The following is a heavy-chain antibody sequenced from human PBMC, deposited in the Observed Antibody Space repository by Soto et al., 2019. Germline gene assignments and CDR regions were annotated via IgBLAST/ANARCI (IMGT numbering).Heavy chain of an antibody. J-gene: IGHJ3*02. Sequence: ASVKVSCKASGYTFTGYYMHWVRQAPGQGLEWMGWINPNSGGTNYAQKFQGRVTMTRDTSISTAYMELSRLRSDDTAVYYCARDQRYCSGGSCYGLFAFDIWGQGTMVTVSS. V-gene: IGHV1-2*02. D-gene: IGHD2-15*01. CDR3: ARDQRYCSGGSCYGLFAFDI. CDR1: GYTFTGYY. CDR2: INPNSGGT.